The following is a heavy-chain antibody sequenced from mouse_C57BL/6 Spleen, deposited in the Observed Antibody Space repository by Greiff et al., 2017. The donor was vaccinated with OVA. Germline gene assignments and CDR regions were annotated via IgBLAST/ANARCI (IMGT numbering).Heavy chain of an antibody. CDR1: GYAFTNYL. CDR2: INPGSGGT. V-gene: IGHV1-54*01. CDR3: ARSTERAWFAY. J-gene: IGHJ3*01. Sequence: VQLQQSGAELVRPGTSVKVSCKASGYAFTNYLIEWVKQRPGQGLEWIGVINPGSGGTNYNEKFKGKATLTADKSSSTAYMQLSSLTSEDSAVYFCARSTERAWFAYWGQGTLVTVSA.